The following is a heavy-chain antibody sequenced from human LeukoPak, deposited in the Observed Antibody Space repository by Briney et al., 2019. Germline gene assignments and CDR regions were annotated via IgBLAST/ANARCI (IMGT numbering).Heavy chain of an antibody. V-gene: IGHV3-53*01. CDR3: ARVHCSSTSCYYGMDV. D-gene: IGHD2-2*01. Sequence: PGGSLRLSCAASGFIVSSNYMSWVRQAPGKGLEWVSVIYSGGSTYSAHSVTGRFTISRDNSKNTLYLQMNSLRAEDTAVYYCARVHCSSTSCYYGMDVWGQGTTVTVSS. J-gene: IGHJ6*02. CDR1: GFIVSSNY. CDR2: IYSGGST.